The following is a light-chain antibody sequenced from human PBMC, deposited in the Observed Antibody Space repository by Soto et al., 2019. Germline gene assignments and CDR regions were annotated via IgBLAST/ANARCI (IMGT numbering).Light chain of an antibody. J-gene: IGLJ3*02. CDR3: SSYTTSSTRV. Sequence: QSVLTQPASVSESPGQSITISCTGTSSDVGASDFVSWYQQHPGKAPELIIYEISNRPSGVSHRFSGSKSGNTASLTISGLQAEDEADYYCSSYTTSSTRVFGGGTKVTVL. CDR1: SSDVGASDF. CDR2: EIS. V-gene: IGLV2-14*01.